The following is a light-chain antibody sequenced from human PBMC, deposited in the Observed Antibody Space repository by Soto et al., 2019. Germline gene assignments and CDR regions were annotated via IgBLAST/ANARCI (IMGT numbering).Light chain of an antibody. CDR3: QQYGSSTPYT. Sequence: DIVLTQSPGTLSLSPGERATLSCRASQSVSSSYLAWYQQKPDQAPRLLIYDASSRATGIPVRFSGSGSGTQFPLHISRQEPEDFAVYYCQQYGSSTPYTFGGGTKVEIK. CDR2: DAS. V-gene: IGKV3-20*01. J-gene: IGKJ4*01. CDR1: QSVSSSY.